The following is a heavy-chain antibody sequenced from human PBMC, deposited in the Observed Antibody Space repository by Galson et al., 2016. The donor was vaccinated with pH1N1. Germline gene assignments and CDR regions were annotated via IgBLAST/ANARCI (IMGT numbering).Heavy chain of an antibody. CDR2: IYPSDSDT. D-gene: IGHD2-2*01. Sequence: QSGAEVTKPGKSLKISCKGSGYSFTHYWIGWVRQMPGKGLEWVGIIYPSDSDTRYSPSFQGQVTITADKSISTAYLQWSSLKASDTAISYCARGTASPDSYYYYGMDVWGQGTTVTVSS. J-gene: IGHJ6*02. CDR1: GYSFTHYW. CDR3: ARGTASPDSYYYYGMDV. V-gene: IGHV5-51*01.